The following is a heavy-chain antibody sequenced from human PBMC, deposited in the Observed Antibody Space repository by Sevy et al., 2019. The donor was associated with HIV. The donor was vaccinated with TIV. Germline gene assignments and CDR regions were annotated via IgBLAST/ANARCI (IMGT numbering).Heavy chain of an antibody. CDR2: IKQDGSVK. J-gene: IGHJ4*02. CDR1: GFSLNSYW. Sequence: GGSLRLSCAASGFSLNSYWMSWVRQAPGKGLEWVAKIKQDGSVKYYVHSVKGRFTISSDNARNLLYLQMNSLRAEDTALYYCVRAIAADGSFWGQGTLVTVSS. D-gene: IGHD6-13*01. V-gene: IGHV3-7*01. CDR3: VRAIAADGSF.